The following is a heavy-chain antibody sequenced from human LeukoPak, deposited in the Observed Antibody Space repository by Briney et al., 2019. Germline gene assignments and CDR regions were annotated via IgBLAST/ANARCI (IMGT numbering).Heavy chain of an antibody. Sequence: GGSLRLSCAASGFTFSSYGMHWVRQAPGKGLEWVAFIRFDGTNKYYADSVKGRFTISRDNSKNTLYLQTNSLKAEDTGVYYCAKQTMTGGGGRDLDIWGQGTMVTVSS. CDR2: IRFDGTNK. CDR1: GFTFSSYG. V-gene: IGHV3-30*02. J-gene: IGHJ3*02. CDR3: AKQTMTGGGGRDLDI. D-gene: IGHD3-9*01.